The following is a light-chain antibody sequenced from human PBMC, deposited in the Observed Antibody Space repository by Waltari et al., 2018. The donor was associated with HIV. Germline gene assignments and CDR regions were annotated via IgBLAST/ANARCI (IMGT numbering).Light chain of an antibody. J-gene: IGKJ2*01. V-gene: IGKV1-9*01. CDR1: QGISSY. CDR3: QQLNSYPYT. CDR2: AAS. Sequence: DIQLTQSPSFLSASVGDTVTITCRASQGISSYLAWYQQRPGRAPKLLIYAASILQSGVPSRFSGSGSGTEFTLTISSLQPEDFATYYCQQLNSYPYTFGQGTKLDIK.